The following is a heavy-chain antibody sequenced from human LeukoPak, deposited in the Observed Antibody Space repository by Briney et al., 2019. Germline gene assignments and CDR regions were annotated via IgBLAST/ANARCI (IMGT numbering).Heavy chain of an antibody. CDR1: GGSISGYY. CDR3: ARYGSGSYHFDY. Sequence: SETLSLTCTVSGGSISGYYWSWIRQPPGKGLVWIGFIYYSGSTNYNPSFKSRLTISVDTSKNQFSLKLTSVTAADTAVYYCARYGSGSYHFDYWGQGTLVTVSS. D-gene: IGHD3-10*01. CDR2: IYYSGST. J-gene: IGHJ4*02. V-gene: IGHV4-59*01.